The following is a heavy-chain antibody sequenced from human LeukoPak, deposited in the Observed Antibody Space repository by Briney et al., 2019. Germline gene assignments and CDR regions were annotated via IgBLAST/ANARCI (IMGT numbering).Heavy chain of an antibody. CDR2: INHSGST. CDR1: GGSFSGYY. Sequence: SEILSLTCAVYGGSFSGYYWSWIRQPPGKGLEWIGEINHSGSTNYNPSLKSRVTISVDTSKNQFSLKLSSVTAADTAVYYCARGRQEVSMIVVVMTAVSYYLDVWGKGTTVTVS. CDR3: ARGRQEVSMIVVVMTAVSYYLDV. J-gene: IGHJ6*03. V-gene: IGHV4-34*01. D-gene: IGHD3-22*01.